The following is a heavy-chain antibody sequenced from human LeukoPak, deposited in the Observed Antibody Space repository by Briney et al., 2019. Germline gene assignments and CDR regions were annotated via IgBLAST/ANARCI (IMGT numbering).Heavy chain of an antibody. CDR2: IGGSGGST. CDR1: GFTFSSYA. Sequence: GGSLRLSCAASGFTFSSYAMSWVRQAPGKGLEWVSVIGGSGGSTYYADSVKGRFTISRDNSKNTLYLQMKSLRAEDTAIYYCAKAGGESSRYGYDAFDVWGQGTMVTVSS. J-gene: IGHJ3*01. CDR3: AKAGGESSRYGYDAFDV. V-gene: IGHV3-23*01. D-gene: IGHD3-16*01.